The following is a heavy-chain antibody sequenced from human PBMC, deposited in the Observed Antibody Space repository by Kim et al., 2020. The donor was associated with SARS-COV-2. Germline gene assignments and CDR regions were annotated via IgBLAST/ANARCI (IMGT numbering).Heavy chain of an antibody. Sequence: GGRVYYADAVKGRFTISRDNAKNSLYLQMNSLRADDTALYYCARIYDGGDYWGQGTLVTVSS. V-gene: IGHV3-11*01. D-gene: IGHD5-12*01. J-gene: IGHJ4*02. CDR3: ARIYDGGDY. CDR2: GGRV.